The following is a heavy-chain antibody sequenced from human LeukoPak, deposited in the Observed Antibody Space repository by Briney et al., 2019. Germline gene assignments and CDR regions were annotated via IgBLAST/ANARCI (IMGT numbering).Heavy chain of an antibody. CDR3: ARVKHDYVWGSPPTYGFDI. V-gene: IGHV4-61*02. CDR2: IYISGSTNRST. J-gene: IGHJ3*02. D-gene: IGHD3-16*01. Sequence: SETLSPTCTVSGDSISSGSYYWSWIRQPAGKGLEWIGRIYISGSTNRSTNYNPSLKSRVTISVDTSKNQFSLQLSCVTAADTAVYYCARVKHDYVWGSPPTYGFDIWGQGTMVTVSS. CDR1: GDSISSGSYY.